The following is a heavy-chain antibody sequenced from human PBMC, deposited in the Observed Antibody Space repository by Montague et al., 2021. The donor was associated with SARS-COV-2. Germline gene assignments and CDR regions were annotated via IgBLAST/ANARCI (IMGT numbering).Heavy chain of an antibody. J-gene: IGHJ4*02. CDR2: ISDTGRT. CDR1: GGSTSTYY. V-gene: IGHV4-59*01. D-gene: IGHD1-26*01. Sequence: ETLSLTCAVSGGSTSTYYWTWIRQPPGKGLEWIGYISDTGRTNYYPALKSRVTISLDASKNQISLKLSSVTAADAAVFYCARGGGVVGAFDYWGQGILVTVSS. CDR3: ARGGGVVGAFDY.